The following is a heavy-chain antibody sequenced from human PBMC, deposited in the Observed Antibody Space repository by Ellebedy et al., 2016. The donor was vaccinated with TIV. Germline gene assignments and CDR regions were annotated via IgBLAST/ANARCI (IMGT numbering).Heavy chain of an antibody. D-gene: IGHD2-15*01. CDR1: GYTFTSYY. V-gene: IGHV1-46*01. J-gene: IGHJ6*02. Sequence: AASVKVSCKASGYTFTSYYMHWVRQAPGQGLEWMGIINPSGGSTSYAQKFQGRVTMTRDTSTSTVYMELSSLRSEDTAVYYCASGGYCSGGSCLSGGMDVWGQGTTVTVSS. CDR2: INPSGGST. CDR3: ASGGYCSGGSCLSGGMDV.